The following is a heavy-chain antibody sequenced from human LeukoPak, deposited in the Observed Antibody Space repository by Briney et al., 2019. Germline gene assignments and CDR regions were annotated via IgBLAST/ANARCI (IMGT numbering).Heavy chain of an antibody. CDR2: INPDGSTT. CDR1: GFTLSSHN. CDR3: ARGRYGDYH. D-gene: IGHD4-17*01. V-gene: IGHV3-74*01. J-gene: IGHJ4*02. Sequence: GGSLRLSCVASGFTLSSHNINWVRQAPGKGLVWVSGINPDGSTTTYADSVKGRFTISRENAKSTLYLHMNILRVEDTAVYYCARGRYGDYHWGQGILVTVSS.